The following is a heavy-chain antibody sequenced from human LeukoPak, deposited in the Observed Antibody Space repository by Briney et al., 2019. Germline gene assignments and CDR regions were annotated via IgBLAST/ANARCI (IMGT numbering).Heavy chain of an antibody. Sequence: PSQTLSLTCTVSGGSISSGDYYWSWIRQPPGKGLEWIGYIYYSGSTYYNPSLKGRVTISVDTSKNQFSLKLSSVTAADTAVYYCASPRRSGYPRSADAFDIWGQGTMVTVSS. V-gene: IGHV4-30-4*08. CDR2: IYYSGST. J-gene: IGHJ3*02. CDR1: GGSISSGDYY. D-gene: IGHD6-13*01. CDR3: ASPRRSGYPRSADAFDI.